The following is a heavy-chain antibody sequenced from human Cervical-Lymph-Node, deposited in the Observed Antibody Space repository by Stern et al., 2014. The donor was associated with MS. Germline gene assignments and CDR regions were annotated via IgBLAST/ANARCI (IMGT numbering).Heavy chain of an antibody. D-gene: IGHD6-13*01. CDR3: ARDAWPAASGPLIDY. CDR1: GFTFSSHW. V-gene: IGHV3-74*03. CDR2: IYGDGSST. Sequence: EMQLVESGGGLVQPGGSLRLSCAASGFTFSSHWMHWVRQAPGKGLVRVSRIYGDGSSTKYADSVKGRFTISRDNAKSTLYLQMNSLRAEDSAVYYCARDAWPAASGPLIDYWGRGTLVTVSS. J-gene: IGHJ4*02.